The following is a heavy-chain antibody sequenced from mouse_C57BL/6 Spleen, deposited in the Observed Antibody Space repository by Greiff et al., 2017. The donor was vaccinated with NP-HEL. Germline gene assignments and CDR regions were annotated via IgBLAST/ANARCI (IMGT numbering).Heavy chain of an antibody. Sequence: EVQLQQSGPELVKPGASVKISCKASGYTFTDYYMNWVKQSHGKSLEWIGDINPNNGGTSYNQKFKGKATLTVDKSSSTAYMELRSLTSEDSAVYYCAREGDDGPFADWGQGTLVTVSA. CDR3: AREGDDGPFAD. D-gene: IGHD1-1*01. J-gene: IGHJ3*01. CDR1: GYTFTDYY. CDR2: INPNNGGT. V-gene: IGHV1-26*01.